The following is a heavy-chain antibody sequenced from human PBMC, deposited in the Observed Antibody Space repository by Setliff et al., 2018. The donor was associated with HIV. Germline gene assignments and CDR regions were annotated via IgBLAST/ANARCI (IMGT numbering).Heavy chain of an antibody. D-gene: IGHD4-17*01. CDR2: IHQSGNT. J-gene: IGHJ4*02. CDR3: ARHANTVTTVFVDYFDY. CDR1: GYSISSGYW. Sequence: SETLSLTCTVSGYSISSGYWWVWIRQPPGKGLEWIGSIHQSGNTYANPSLKSRVTMSVDTSKNQFSLSLTSVTAADTAFYYCARHANTVTTVFVDYFDYWGQGTLVTVSS. V-gene: IGHV4-38-2*02.